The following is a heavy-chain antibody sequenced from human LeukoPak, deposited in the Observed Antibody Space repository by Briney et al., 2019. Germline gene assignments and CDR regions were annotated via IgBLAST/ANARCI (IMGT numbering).Heavy chain of an antibody. V-gene: IGHV5-51*01. Sequence: GESLKISCKGSGYSFTSYWIAWVRQMPGKGLEWMGIIYPGDSDTRYSPSFQGQVTISADKFISTAYLQWSSLKASDTAMYYCARRVGSSSWFFDYWGQGTLVTVSS. D-gene: IGHD6-13*01. CDR1: GYSFTSYW. J-gene: IGHJ4*02. CDR3: ARRVGSSSWFFDY. CDR2: IYPGDSDT.